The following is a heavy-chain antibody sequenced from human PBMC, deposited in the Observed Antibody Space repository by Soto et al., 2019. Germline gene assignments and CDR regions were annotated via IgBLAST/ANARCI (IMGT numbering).Heavy chain of an antibody. CDR2: ISSSSSYI. D-gene: IGHD3-10*01. CDR3: ARDPGSGSIRFAP. V-gene: IGHV3-21*01. J-gene: IGHJ5*02. CDR1: AVTFSSYS. Sequence: EVQLVESGGGLVKPGGSLRLSCTASAVTFSSYSMNWVRQAPGKGLEWVSSISSSSSYIYYVDSVKGRFIISRDNAKNSLYLQMNSLRAEDTAVYYCARDPGSGSIRFAPWGQGTLVTVSS.